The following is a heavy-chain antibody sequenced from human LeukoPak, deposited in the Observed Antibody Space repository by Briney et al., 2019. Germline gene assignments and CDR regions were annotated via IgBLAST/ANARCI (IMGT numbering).Heavy chain of an antibody. J-gene: IGHJ4*02. CDR1: GFTFSSCN. CDR3: ARGSEWTNGVSDY. Sequence: GGSLRLSCAVSGFTFSSCNMNWVRQAPGKGLEWVACISSSSTYTYYADSVKGRFTISRDNAKNSLYLQMSSLRAEDTAVYYCARGSEWTNGVSDYWGQGTLVTVSS. CDR2: ISSSSTYT. D-gene: IGHD3-3*01. V-gene: IGHV3-21*01.